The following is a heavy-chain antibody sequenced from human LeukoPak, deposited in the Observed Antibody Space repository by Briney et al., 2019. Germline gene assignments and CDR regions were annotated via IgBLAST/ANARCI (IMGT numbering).Heavy chain of an antibody. CDR2: IYYSGNT. CDR1: GGSISSYY. Sequence: SETLSLTCTVSGGSISSYYWSWIRQSPGKGLEWIGYIYYSGNTNYNPSLKSRVTISVDTSKNQFSLKLSSVTAADTAVYYCARGSPGGQFDPWRQGTLVTVFS. J-gene: IGHJ5*02. CDR3: ARGSPGGQFDP. V-gene: IGHV4-59*01. D-gene: IGHD3-10*01.